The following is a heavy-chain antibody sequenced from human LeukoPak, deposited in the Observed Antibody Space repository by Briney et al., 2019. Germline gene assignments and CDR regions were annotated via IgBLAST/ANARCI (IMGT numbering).Heavy chain of an antibody. Sequence: PGGSLRLSCVASGFTFEDYALTWVRQAPGKGLEWVSGIHWDGGRTTYADSVKGRFTISRDNAKNSLYLQMHSLRAEDTALYYCARGLGGDQGYFDLWGRGTLATVSS. CDR2: IHWDGGRT. CDR1: GFTFEDYA. CDR3: ARGLGGDQGYFDL. J-gene: IGHJ2*01. V-gene: IGHV3-20*04. D-gene: IGHD3-10*01.